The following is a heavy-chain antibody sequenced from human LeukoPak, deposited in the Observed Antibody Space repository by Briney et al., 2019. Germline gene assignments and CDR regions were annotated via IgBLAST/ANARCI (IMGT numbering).Heavy chain of an antibody. D-gene: IGHD3-3*01. V-gene: IGHV3-23*01. CDR2: IGGSGGSI. J-gene: IGHJ4*02. CDR1: GFAFSGYA. Sequence: GGSLRLSCAASGFAFSGYAMSWVRQAPGKGLEWVSSIGGSGGSIYCAESVKGRFTISRDNSKNTLSVQMNSLRAEDTAIYYCAKSISGVIPPYYFDYWGQGTLVTVSS. CDR3: AKSISGVIPPYYFDY.